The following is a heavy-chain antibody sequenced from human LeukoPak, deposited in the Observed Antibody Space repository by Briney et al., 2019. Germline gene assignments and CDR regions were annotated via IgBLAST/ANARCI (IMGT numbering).Heavy chain of an antibody. D-gene: IGHD3-22*01. CDR3: ARVLRYYYDSSGYYYNGYYYYYMDV. CDR1: GGSISSYY. CDR2: IYYSGSP. V-gene: IGHV4-59*12. Sequence: PSETLSLTCTVSGGSISSYYWSWIRQPPGKGLEWIGYIYYSGSPNYNPSLKSRVTISVDTSKNQFSLKLSSVTAADTAVYYCARVLRYYYDSSGYYYNGYYYYYMDVWGKGTTVTISS. J-gene: IGHJ6*03.